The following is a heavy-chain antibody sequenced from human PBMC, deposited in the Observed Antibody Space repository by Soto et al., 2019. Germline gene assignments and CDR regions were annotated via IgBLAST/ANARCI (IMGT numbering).Heavy chain of an antibody. CDR1: GFTFSSYW. D-gene: IGHD6-19*01. Sequence: GSLRLSCAASGFTFSSYWMSWVRQAPGKGLEWVANIKQDGSEKYYVDSVKGRFTISRDNAKNSLYLQMNSLRAEDTAVYYCARDEGYSSGWLYFDYWGQGTLVTVSS. CDR3: ARDEGYSSGWLYFDY. J-gene: IGHJ4*02. V-gene: IGHV3-7*01. CDR2: IKQDGSEK.